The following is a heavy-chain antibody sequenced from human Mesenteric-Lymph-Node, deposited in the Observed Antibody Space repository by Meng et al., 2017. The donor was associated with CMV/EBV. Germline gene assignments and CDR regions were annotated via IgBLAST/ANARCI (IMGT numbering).Heavy chain of an antibody. D-gene: IGHD5-18*01. J-gene: IGHJ5*02. V-gene: IGHV4-39*01. CDR1: GGSISSSSYY. CDR2: IYYIGSP. Sequence: SETLSLTCTVSGGSISSSSYYWGWIRQPPGKGLEWIGSIYYIGSPYYNASLESRVTVSIDTSKNQFSLRLSSVTAADTAVYYCARNLYSYGSNWFDPWGQGTLVTVSS. CDR3: ARNLYSYGSNWFDP.